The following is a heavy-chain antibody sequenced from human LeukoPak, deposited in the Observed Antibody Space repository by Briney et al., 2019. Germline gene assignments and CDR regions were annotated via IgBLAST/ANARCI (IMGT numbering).Heavy chain of an antibody. CDR1: GFTFSSYA. Sequence: GGSLRLSCAAPGFTFSSYAMSWVRQAPGKGLEWVAVISYDGSNKFHADSVRGRFTISRDNSQNTLFLRMNSLKPEDTAVYYCARGQGGLRGDDYWGQGTLVTVSS. D-gene: IGHD3-10*01. CDR2: ISYDGSNK. J-gene: IGHJ4*02. V-gene: IGHV3-30-3*01. CDR3: ARGQGGLRGDDY.